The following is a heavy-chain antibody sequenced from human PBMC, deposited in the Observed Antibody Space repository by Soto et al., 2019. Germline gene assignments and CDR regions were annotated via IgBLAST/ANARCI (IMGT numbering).Heavy chain of an antibody. CDR2: ISYDGSNK. CDR3: AKDSSGWYGPQGY. Sequence: RLSCAASGFTFSSYGMHWVRQAPGKGLEWVAVISYDGSNKYYTDSVKGRFTISRDNSKNTLYLQVNSLRAEDTAVYYCAKDSSGWYGPQGYWGQGALVTVSS. D-gene: IGHD6-19*01. CDR1: GFTFSSYG. J-gene: IGHJ4*02. V-gene: IGHV3-30*18.